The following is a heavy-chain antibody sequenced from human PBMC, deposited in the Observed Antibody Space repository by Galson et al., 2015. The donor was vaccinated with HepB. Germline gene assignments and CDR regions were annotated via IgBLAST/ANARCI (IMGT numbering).Heavy chain of an antibody. Sequence: SLRLSCAASGFTFSSYAMHWVRQAPGKGLEYVSAISSNGGSTYYADSVKGRFTISRDNSKNTLYLQMSSLRAEDTAVYYCVKDPAGEYSSSWYALYYYYGMDVWGQGTTVTVSS. V-gene: IGHV3-64D*06. CDR2: ISSNGGST. D-gene: IGHD6-13*01. CDR3: VKDPAGEYSSSWYALYYYYGMDV. CDR1: GFTFSSYA. J-gene: IGHJ6*02.